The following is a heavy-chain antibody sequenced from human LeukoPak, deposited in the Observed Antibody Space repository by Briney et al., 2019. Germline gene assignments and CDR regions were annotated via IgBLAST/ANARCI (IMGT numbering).Heavy chain of an antibody. J-gene: IGHJ4*02. V-gene: IGHV4-59*01. CDR2: IYYSGSI. D-gene: IGHD2-2*01. CDR3: ARVVVVSAAGYYFDY. Sequence: SETLSLTCAVYGGSFSGYYWSWIRQPPGKGLEWIGYIYYSGSINYNPSLKSRVTISVDTSKNQFSLKLSSVTAADTAVYYCARVVVVSAAGYYFDYWGQGTLVTVSS. CDR1: GGSFSGYY.